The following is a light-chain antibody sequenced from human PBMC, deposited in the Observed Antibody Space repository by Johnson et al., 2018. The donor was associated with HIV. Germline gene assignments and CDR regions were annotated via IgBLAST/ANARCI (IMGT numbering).Light chain of an antibody. CDR2: ENN. CDR3: GTWYNSLSVFV. J-gene: IGLJ1*01. Sequence: QPVLTQPPSVSAAPGQKVTISCSGSSSNIGNNYVSWYQQLPGTAPQLLISENNKRPSGIPDRFSGSKSGTSATLGITGLQTGDDADYYCGTWYNSLSVFVFGTGTKVTGL. CDR1: SSNIGNNY. V-gene: IGLV1-51*02.